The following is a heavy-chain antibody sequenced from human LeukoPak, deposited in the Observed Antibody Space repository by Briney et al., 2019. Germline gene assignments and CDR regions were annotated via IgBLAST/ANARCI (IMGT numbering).Heavy chain of an antibody. CDR2: INPNSGGT. CDR1: GYTFTGYY. Sequence: ASVKVSCKASGYTFTGYYMHCVRQAPGQGLEWMGWINPNSGGTNYAQKFQGRVTMTRDTSISTAYMELSRLRSDDTAVYYCARDLILTNYFDYWGQGTLVTVSS. CDR3: ARDLILTNYFDY. V-gene: IGHV1-2*02. D-gene: IGHD2-8*01. J-gene: IGHJ4*02.